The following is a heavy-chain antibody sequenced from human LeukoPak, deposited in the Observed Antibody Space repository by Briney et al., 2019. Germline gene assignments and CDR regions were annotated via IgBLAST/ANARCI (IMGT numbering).Heavy chain of an antibody. CDR1: GGSISSYS. CDR2: IYTSRST. CDR3: ARVRNYPNYYYYHMDV. D-gene: IGHD1-7*01. Sequence: SETLSLTCTVSGGSISSYSWSWIRQPPGKGLEWIGCIYTSRSTNYNPSLKSRVTMSVDTSKNQFSLKLSSVTAADTAVYYCARVRNYPNYYYYHMDVWGKGTTVAVSS. J-gene: IGHJ6*03. V-gene: IGHV4-4*09.